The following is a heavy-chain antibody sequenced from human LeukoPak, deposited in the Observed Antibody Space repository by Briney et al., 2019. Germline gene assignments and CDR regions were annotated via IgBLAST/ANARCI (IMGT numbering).Heavy chain of an antibody. CDR1: GGSFSGYY. CDR3: ARRQLWFREIDY. J-gene: IGHJ4*02. D-gene: IGHD3-10*01. V-gene: IGHV4-34*01. CDR2: INHSGST. Sequence: SETLSLTCAVYGGSFSGYYWSWIRQPPGKGLEWIGEINHSGSTNYTPSLKSRVTISVDTSKNQFSLKLSSVTAADTAVYYCARRQLWFREIDYWGQGTLVTVSS.